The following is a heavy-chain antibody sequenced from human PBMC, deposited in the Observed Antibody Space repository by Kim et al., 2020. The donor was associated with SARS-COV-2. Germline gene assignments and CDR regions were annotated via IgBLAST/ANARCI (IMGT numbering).Heavy chain of an antibody. CDR1: GGSFSGYY. D-gene: IGHD3-10*01. CDR2: INHSGST. J-gene: IGHJ4*02. CDR3: ARGHGGGPFITMVRGVIVFDY. V-gene: IGHV4-34*01. Sequence: SETLSLTCAVYGGSFSGYYWSWIRQPPGKGLEWIGEINHSGSTNYNPSLKSRVTISVDTSKNQFSLKLSSVTAADTAVYYCARGHGGGPFITMVRGVIVFDYWGQGTLVTVSS.